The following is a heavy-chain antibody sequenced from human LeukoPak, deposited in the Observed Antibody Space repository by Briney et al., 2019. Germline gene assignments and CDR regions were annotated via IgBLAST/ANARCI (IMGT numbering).Heavy chain of an antibody. CDR2: ISSSSSYI. CDR3: ARDPLPYYYDSSGYEY. J-gene: IGHJ4*02. V-gene: IGHV3-21*01. D-gene: IGHD3-22*01. CDR1: GFTFSSYS. Sequence: GGSLRLSCAASGFTFSSYSMNWVRQAPGKGLEWASSISSSSSYIYYADSVKGRFTISRDNAKNSLYLQMNSLRAEDTAVYYCARDPLPYYYDSSGYEYWGQGTLVTVSS.